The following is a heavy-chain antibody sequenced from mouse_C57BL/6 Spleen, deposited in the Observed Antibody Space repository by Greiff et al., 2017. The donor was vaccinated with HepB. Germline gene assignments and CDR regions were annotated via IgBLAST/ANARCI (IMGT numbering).Heavy chain of an antibody. CDR2: IRLKSDNYAT. CDR3: TGLRLRNYYAMDY. J-gene: IGHJ4*01. D-gene: IGHD3-2*02. Sequence: EVKLLESGGGLVQPGGSMKLSCVASGFTFSNYWMNWVRQSPEKGLEWVAQIRLKSDNYATHYAESVTGRFTISRDDSKSSVYLQMNNLRAEDTVIYYCTGLRLRNYYAMDYWGQGTSVTVSS. V-gene: IGHV6-3*01. CDR1: GFTFSNYW.